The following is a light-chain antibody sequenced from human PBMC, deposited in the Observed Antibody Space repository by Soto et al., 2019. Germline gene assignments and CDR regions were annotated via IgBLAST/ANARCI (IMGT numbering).Light chain of an antibody. CDR1: SRDSGGYNY. CDR2: DVS. Sequence: QSVLTQPASLSGSPGQSITISCTGTSRDSGGYNYVSWYQQHPGKAPKLMIYDVSNRPSGVSNRFSGSKSGNTASLTISGLQAEDEADYYCSSYTSSSTYVFGTGTKVTVL. J-gene: IGLJ1*01. V-gene: IGLV2-14*01. CDR3: SSYTSSSTYV.